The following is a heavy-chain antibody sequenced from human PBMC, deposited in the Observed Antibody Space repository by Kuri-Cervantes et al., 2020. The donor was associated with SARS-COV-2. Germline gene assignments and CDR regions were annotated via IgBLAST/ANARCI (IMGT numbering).Heavy chain of an antibody. Sequence: GSLRLSCTVSGYSISSGYYWGWIRQPPGKGLEWIGSIYHSGSTNYNPSLKSRVTISVDTSKNQFSLKLSSVTAADTAVYYCARHRPTSGYFQHWGQGTLVTVSS. CDR1: GYSISSGYY. CDR2: IYHSGST. D-gene: IGHD2-2*01. CDR3: ARHRPTSGYFQH. J-gene: IGHJ1*01. V-gene: IGHV4-38-2*02.